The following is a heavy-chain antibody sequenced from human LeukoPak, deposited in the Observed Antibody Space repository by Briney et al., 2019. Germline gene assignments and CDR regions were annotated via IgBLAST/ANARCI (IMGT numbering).Heavy chain of an antibody. CDR1: GGSISSGDYY. V-gene: IGHV4-30-4*08. J-gene: IGHJ4*02. D-gene: IGHD6-19*01. CDR3: ARVIMAVAGYYFDY. Sequence: SETLSLTCTVSGGSISSGDYYWGWIRQPPGKGLEWIGYIYYSGSTYYNPSLKSRVTVSVDTSKNQFSLKLSSVTAADTAVYYCARVIMAVAGYYFDYWGQGTLVTVSS. CDR2: IYYSGST.